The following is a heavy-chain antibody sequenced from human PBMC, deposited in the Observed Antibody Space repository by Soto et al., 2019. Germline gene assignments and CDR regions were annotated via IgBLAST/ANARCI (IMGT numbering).Heavy chain of an antibody. CDR1: GFTFSSYG. J-gene: IGHJ3*02. D-gene: IGHD6-6*01. Sequence: QVQLVESGGGVVQPGRSLRLSCAASGFTFSSYGMHWVRQAPGKGLERVAVMWYDGSNKYYADSVKGRFTISRDNSKSTLYLQMNSLRAEDTAVYYCAREGGWEYRVTGAFDIWGQGTMVTVSS. CDR2: MWYDGSNK. CDR3: AREGGWEYRVTGAFDI. V-gene: IGHV3-33*01.